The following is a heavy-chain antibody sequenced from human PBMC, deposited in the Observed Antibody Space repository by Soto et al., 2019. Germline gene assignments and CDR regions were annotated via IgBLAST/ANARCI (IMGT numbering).Heavy chain of an antibody. J-gene: IGHJ4*02. V-gene: IGHV3-21*01. CDR3: ARDKDVVITEANFDY. CDR1: GFTFNNYA. D-gene: IGHD3-22*01. Sequence: GGSLRLSCAASGFTFNNYAMAWVRQAPGKGLEWVSCIGRSGGYIYYGDSVKGRFTISRDNAKNSLYLQMNSLRAEDTAVYYCARDKDVVITEANFDYWGQGTLVTVSS. CDR2: IGRSGGYI.